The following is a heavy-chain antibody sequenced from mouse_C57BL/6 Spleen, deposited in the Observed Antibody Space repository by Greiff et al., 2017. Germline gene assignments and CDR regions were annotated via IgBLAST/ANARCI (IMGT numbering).Heavy chain of an antibody. CDR2: IWSDGST. CDR1: GFSLTSYG. D-gene: IGHD1-1*01. CDR3: ARHNPYYYGSSYWYFDV. V-gene: IGHV2-6-1*01. Sequence: VQGVESGPGLVAPSQSLSITCTVSGFSLTSYGVHWVRQPPGKGLEWLVVIWSDGSTTYNSALKSRLSISKDNSKSQVFLKMNSLQTDDTAMYYCARHNPYYYGSSYWYFDVWGTGTTVTVSS. J-gene: IGHJ1*03.